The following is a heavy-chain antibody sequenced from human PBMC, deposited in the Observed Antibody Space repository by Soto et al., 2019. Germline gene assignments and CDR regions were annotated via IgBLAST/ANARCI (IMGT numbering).Heavy chain of an antibody. D-gene: IGHD3-16*01. V-gene: IGHV4-4*07. J-gene: IGHJ3*01. CDR3: ASDQAGAAYF. CDR2: ISATGTT. CDR1: GDSMSSYY. Sequence: QVQLQESCPGLVEPSETLSITCTVSGDSMSSYYWSWIRQSPEKGLEWIGRISATGTTTYNPSLKSRITLSVATSKNQLPLDLKYVTAADTAVYFCASDQAGAAYFWGQGTVVTGS.